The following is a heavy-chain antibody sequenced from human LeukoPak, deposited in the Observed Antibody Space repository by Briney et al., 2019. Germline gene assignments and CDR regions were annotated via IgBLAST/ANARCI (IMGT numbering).Heavy chain of an antibody. CDR1: GGSISSYY. J-gene: IGHJ4*02. Sequence: SETLSLTCTVSGGSISSYYWSWIRQPPGKGLEWIAYISDIGSINYNPSLKSRVTISLDTSKNQFSLKLSSETAADTAVYYCAGHHPRNTVDFWGQGTLVTVSS. D-gene: IGHD2-8*02. CDR2: ISDIGSI. CDR3: AGHHPRNTVDF. V-gene: IGHV4-59*08.